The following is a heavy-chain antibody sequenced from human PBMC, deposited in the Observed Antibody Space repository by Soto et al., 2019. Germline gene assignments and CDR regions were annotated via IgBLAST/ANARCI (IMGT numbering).Heavy chain of an antibody. J-gene: IGHJ4*02. D-gene: IGHD3-16*02. CDR1: GGSFRGYY. CDR3: ARATYDYVWGSYHGLDY. CDR2: INHSGST. V-gene: IGHV4-34*01. Sequence: SETLSLTCAVYGGSFRGYYWSWIRQPPGKGLEWIGEINHSGSTNYNPSLKSRVTISVDTSKNQFSLKLSSVTAADTAVYYCARATYDYVWGSYHGLDYWGQGTLVTVSS.